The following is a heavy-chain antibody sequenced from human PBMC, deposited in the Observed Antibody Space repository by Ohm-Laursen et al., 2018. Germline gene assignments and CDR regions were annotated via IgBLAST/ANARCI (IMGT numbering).Heavy chain of an antibody. CDR3: ARDLEEDALDTAMGGFDY. Sequence: SLRLSCSASGFPFSGYSMNWVRQAPGKGLEWVSSISSSSSYIYYADSVKGRFTISRDNAKNSLYLQMNSLRAEDTAVYYCARDLEEDALDTAMGGFDYWGQGTLVTVSS. CDR1: GFPFSGYS. J-gene: IGHJ4*02. CDR2: ISSSSSYI. V-gene: IGHV3-21*01. D-gene: IGHD5-18*01.